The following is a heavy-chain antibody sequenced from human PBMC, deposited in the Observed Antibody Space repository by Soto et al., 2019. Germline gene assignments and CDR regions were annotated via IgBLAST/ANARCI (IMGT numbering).Heavy chain of an antibody. Sequence: QVQLVESGGGLVKPGGSLRLSCAVSGFTFSDYYMTWIRQAPGKGLEWVSYIRSSTSHTNYADSVKGRFTISRDNAKNSLFLQMNSLRAEDTAVYYCARGRGAVADYFDFWGQGTLVTVSS. CDR1: GFTFSDYY. V-gene: IGHV3-11*05. D-gene: IGHD6-13*01. J-gene: IGHJ4*02. CDR3: ARGRGAVADYFDF. CDR2: IRSSTSHT.